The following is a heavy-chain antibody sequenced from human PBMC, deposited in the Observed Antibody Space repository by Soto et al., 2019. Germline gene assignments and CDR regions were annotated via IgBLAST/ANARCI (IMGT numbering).Heavy chain of an antibody. CDR1: GTSFGTYY. V-gene: IGHV4-59*01. CDR3: AREGGGYRFDY. D-gene: IGHD1-26*01. J-gene: IGHJ4*02. Sequence: QVRLQESGPGLVKPSETLSLTCAVSGTSFGTYYWSWIRQPPGKGLEWIGYIFYSGHLKYNPSLKSRLTISVDPPKHPISLRLTSVTAADTAVYDCAREGGGYRFDYWGQGALVTVSS. CDR2: IFYSGHL.